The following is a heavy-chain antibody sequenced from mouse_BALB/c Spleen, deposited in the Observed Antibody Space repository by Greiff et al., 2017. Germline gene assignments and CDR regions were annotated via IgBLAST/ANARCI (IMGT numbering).Heavy chain of an antibody. J-gene: IGHJ4*01. CDR1: GFNIKDTY. Sequence: EVKLVESGAELVKPGASVKLSCTASGFNIKDTYMHWVKQRPEQGLEWIGRIDPANGNTKYDPKFQGKATITADTSSNTAYLQLSSLTSEDTAVYYCAPYDGYYYAMDYWGQGTSVTVSS. CDR3: APYDGYYYAMDY. D-gene: IGHD2-3*01. V-gene: IGHV14-3*02. CDR2: IDPANGNT.